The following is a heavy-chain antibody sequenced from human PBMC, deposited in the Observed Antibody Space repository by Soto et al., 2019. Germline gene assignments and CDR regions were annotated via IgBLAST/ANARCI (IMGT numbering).Heavy chain of an antibody. V-gene: IGHV3-23*01. CDR2: ISGGAGDT. CDR3: AKSSRITLVRGVTDY. J-gene: IGHJ4*02. CDR1: GFTFSSYA. Sequence: EVQLLESGGGLVQPGGSLRLSCAASGFTFSSYAMSWVRQAPGKGLEWVSAISGGAGDTYYADSVKGRFTISRDNSKNTLYLQMKSLRAEDTAIYYCAKSSRITLVRGVTDYWGQGTLVTVSS. D-gene: IGHD3-10*01.